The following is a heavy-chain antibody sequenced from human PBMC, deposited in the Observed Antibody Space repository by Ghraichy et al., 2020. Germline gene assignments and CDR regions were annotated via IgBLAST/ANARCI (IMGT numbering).Heavy chain of an antibody. J-gene: IGHJ4*02. D-gene: IGHD6-19*01. CDR1: GGSISSYY. Sequence: SETLSLTCTVSGGSISSYYWSWIRQPAGKGLEWIGRIYTSGSTNYNPSLKSRVTMSLDTSKNQFSLKLSSVTAAATAVYYFAIHRGLARDSYYFDYWGQGTLVTVSS. CDR2: IYTSGST. V-gene: IGHV4-4*07. CDR3: AIHRGLARDSYYFDY.